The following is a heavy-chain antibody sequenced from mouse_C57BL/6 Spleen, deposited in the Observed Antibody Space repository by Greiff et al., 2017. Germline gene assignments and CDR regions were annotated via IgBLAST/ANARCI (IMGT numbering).Heavy chain of an antibody. V-gene: IGHV1-52*01. D-gene: IGHD1-1*01. Sequence: QVQLKQPGAELVRPGSSVKLSCKASGYTFTSYWMHWVKQRPIQGLEWIGNIDPSDSETHYNQKFKDKATLTVDKSSSTAYMQLSSLTSEDSAVYYCARGVFITTVVATDYWGQGTTLTVSS. CDR3: ARGVFITTVVATDY. J-gene: IGHJ2*01. CDR2: IDPSDSET. CDR1: GYTFTSYW.